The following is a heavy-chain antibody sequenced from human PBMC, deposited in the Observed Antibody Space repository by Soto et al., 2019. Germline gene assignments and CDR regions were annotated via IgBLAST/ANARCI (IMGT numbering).Heavy chain of an antibody. CDR2: IRQDESEK. CDR3: ANDRQNGNYYVRGVTYYFEY. Sequence: LRLSCATSGLSFSSYWMSWVRQAPGKGLEWVANIRQDESEKNYVDSVKGRFTISRDNAKNSLYLQMNSLRAEDTAVYFCANDRQNGNYYVRGVTYYFEYWGQGTLVTVSS. D-gene: IGHD3-10*02. V-gene: IGHV3-7*03. J-gene: IGHJ4*02. CDR1: GLSFSSYW.